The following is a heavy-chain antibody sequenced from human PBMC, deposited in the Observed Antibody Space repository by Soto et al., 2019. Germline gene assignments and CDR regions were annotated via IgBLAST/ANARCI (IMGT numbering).Heavy chain of an antibody. CDR3: AAGDVLLWFGELYY. CDR1: GFTFTSSA. CDR2: IVVGSGNT. D-gene: IGHD3-10*01. Sequence: QMQLVQSGPEVKKPGTSVKVSCKASGFTFTSSAVQWMRQARGQRLEWIGWIVVGSGNTNYAQKFQERVTITRDMSTSIAYMELSSLRSEDTAVYYCAAGDVLLWFGELYYWGQGTLVTVSS. J-gene: IGHJ4*02. V-gene: IGHV1-58*01.